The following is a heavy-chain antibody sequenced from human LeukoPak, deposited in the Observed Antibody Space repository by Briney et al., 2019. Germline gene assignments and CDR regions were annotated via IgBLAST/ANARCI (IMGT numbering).Heavy chain of an antibody. CDR3: ASGDSSGWWEAFDI. J-gene: IGHJ3*02. D-gene: IGHD6-19*01. CDR2: ISSSGSTI. CDR1: GFTFSSYS. V-gene: IGHV3-48*04. Sequence: GGSLRLSCAASGFTFSSYSMNWVRQAPGKGLEWVSSISSSGSTIYYADSVKGRFTISRDNAKNSLYLQMNSLRAEDTAVYYCASGDSSGWWEAFDIWGQGTMVTVSS.